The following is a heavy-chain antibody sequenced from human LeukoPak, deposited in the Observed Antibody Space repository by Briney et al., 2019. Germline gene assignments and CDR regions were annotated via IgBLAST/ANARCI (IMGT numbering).Heavy chain of an antibody. CDR2: IKSDGSGT. V-gene: IGHV3-7*01. Sequence: PGGSLRLSCAASGFTFSNYWMGWVRQAPGKGLEYVANIKSDGSGTYYVDSVKGRFTISRDNARNSLYLQVNRLRAEDTAVYYCARDVWGRLDYWGQGTLVPVSS. J-gene: IGHJ4*02. CDR1: GFTFSNYW. D-gene: IGHD2-8*01. CDR3: ARDVWGRLDY.